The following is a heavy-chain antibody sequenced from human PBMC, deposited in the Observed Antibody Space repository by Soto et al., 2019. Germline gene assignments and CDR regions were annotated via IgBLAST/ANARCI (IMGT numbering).Heavy chain of an antibody. CDR1: GGSISSSSYY. J-gene: IGHJ5*02. V-gene: IGHV4-39*01. CDR3: ARHSGAGEQQLVLSLAWFDP. D-gene: IGHD6-13*01. Sequence: QLQLQESGPGLVKPSETLSLTCTVSGGSISSSSYYWGWIRQPPGKGLEWIGSIYYSGSTYYNPSLKSRVTISVDTSKNQFSLKLSSVTAADTAVYYCARHSGAGEQQLVLSLAWFDPWGQGTLVTVSS. CDR2: IYYSGST.